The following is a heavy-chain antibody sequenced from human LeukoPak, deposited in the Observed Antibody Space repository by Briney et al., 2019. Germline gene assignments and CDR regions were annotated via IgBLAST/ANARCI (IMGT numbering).Heavy chain of an antibody. D-gene: IGHD2-2*01. CDR1: GFTVSSNY. J-gene: IGHJ6*02. CDR3: ASRGLVDGVVVPAAMPGPVYYYYGMDV. CDR2: IYSGGST. V-gene: IGHV3-53*04. Sequence: PGGSLRLSCAASGFTVSSNYMSWVRQAPGKGLEWVSVIYSGGSTYYADSVKGRFTISRHNSKNTLYLQMNSLRAEDTAVYYWASRGLVDGVVVPAAMPGPVYYYYGMDVWGQGTTVTVSS.